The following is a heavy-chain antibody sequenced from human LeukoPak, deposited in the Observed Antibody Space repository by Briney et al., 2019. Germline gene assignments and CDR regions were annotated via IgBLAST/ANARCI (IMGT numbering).Heavy chain of an antibody. CDR3: ARDHTYYYDSSGYYYFDY. Sequence: PGGSLRLSCAASGFTFSSYSMNWVRQAPGKGLKWVSSISSSSSYIYYADSVKGRFTISRDNAKNSLYLQMNSLRAEDTAVYYCARDHTYYYDSSGYYYFDYWGQGTMVTVSS. CDR2: ISSSSSYI. J-gene: IGHJ4*02. CDR1: GFTFSSYS. D-gene: IGHD3-22*01. V-gene: IGHV3-21*01.